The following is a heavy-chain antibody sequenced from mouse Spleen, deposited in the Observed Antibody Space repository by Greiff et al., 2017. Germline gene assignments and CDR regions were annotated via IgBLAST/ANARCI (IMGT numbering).Heavy chain of an antibody. CDR2: ISSGGST. J-gene: IGHJ4*01. CDR3: ARGAQGGSYAMDY. V-gene: IGHV5-6-5*01. CDR1: GFTFSSYA. Sequence: EVHLVESGGGLVKPGGSLKLSCAASGFTFSSYAMSWVRQTPEKRLEWVASISSGGSTYYPDSVKGRFTISRDNARNILYLQMSSLRSEDTAMYYCARGAQGGSYAMDYWGEGTSVTVSS.